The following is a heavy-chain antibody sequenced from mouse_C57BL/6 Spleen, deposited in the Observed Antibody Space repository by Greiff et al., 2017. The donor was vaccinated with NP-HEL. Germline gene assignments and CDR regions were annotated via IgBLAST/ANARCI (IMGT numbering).Heavy chain of an antibody. CDR3: ARWGIYDEDYFDY. J-gene: IGHJ2*01. CDR1: GYTFTSYW. Sequence: QVQLQQPGAELVKPGASVKLSCKASGYTFTSYWMHWVKQRPGQGLEWIGMIHPNSGSTNYNEKFKSKATLTVDKSSSTAYMQLSSLTSEDSAVYYCARWGIYDEDYFDYWGQGTTLTVSS. V-gene: IGHV1-64*01. CDR2: IHPNSGST. D-gene: IGHD2-3*01.